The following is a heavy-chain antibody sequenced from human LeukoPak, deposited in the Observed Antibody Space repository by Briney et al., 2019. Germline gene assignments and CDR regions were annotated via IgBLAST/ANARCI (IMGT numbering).Heavy chain of an antibody. D-gene: IGHD2-2*01. J-gene: IGHJ4*02. Sequence: PSQTLSLTCAVSGGSISSGGYSWSWIRQPPGKGLEWIGYIYHSGSTYYNPSLKSRVTISVDRPKNQFSLKLSSVTAADTAVYYCARVARYCSSTSCYLIFDYWGQGTLVTASS. V-gene: IGHV4-30-2*01. CDR1: GGSISSGGYS. CDR2: IYHSGST. CDR3: ARVARYCSSTSCYLIFDY.